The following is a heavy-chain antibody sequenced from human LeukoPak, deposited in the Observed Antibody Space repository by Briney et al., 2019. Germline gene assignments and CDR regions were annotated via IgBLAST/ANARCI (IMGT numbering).Heavy chain of an antibody. D-gene: IGHD3-10*01. CDR2: ISGSGGST. J-gene: IGHJ4*02. Sequence: GGSLRLSCAASGFTFSSYAISWVRQAPGKGLEWVSAISGSGGSTYYADSVKGRFIISRDNSKNTLYLQMNSLRAEDTAVYYCAKGPAGHYYGSGSYYNGFDYWGQGTLVTVSS. CDR3: AKGPAGHYYGSGSYYNGFDY. V-gene: IGHV3-23*01. CDR1: GFTFSSYA.